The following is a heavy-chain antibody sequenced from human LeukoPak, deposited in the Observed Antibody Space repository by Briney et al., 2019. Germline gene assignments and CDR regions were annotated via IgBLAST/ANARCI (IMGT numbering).Heavy chain of an antibody. D-gene: IGHD1-20*01. Sequence: GGSLRLSCAASGFIFSSYGMSWVRQAPGKGLEWVSAISGSGGSTYYADSVKGRFTISRDNSKNTLYLQMNSLRAEDTAVYYCAKLGPYNWNDGWFDPWGQGTLVTVSS. CDR1: GFIFSSYG. CDR2: ISGSGGST. J-gene: IGHJ5*02. CDR3: AKLGPYNWNDGWFDP. V-gene: IGHV3-23*01.